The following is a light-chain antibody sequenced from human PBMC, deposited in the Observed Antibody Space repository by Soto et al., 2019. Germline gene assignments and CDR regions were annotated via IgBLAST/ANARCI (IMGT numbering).Light chain of an antibody. V-gene: IGKV1-39*01. CDR1: QSIRIY. J-gene: IGKJ2*01. Sequence: DLQMTQSPSSLSASVGDRVTITCRASQSIRIYLNWYQQKPGRAPKLLIYAAYSLESGVPSRFSGRGSGTALTLTISNLHPEDFATYYCQQSYSTPYTFGQGTKLEIK. CDR3: QQSYSTPYT. CDR2: AAY.